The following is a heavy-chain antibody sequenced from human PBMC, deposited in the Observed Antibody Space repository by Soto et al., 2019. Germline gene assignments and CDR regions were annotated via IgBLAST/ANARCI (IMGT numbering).Heavy chain of an antibody. CDR1: GGSISSGGYY. J-gene: IGHJ4*02. CDR2: IYYSGST. Sequence: PSETLSLTCTVSGGSISSGGYYWSWIRQHPGKGLEWIGYIYYSGSTYYNPSLKSRVTISVDTSKNQFSLKLSSVTAADTAVYYCARASDYLNAYEFDYWGQGTLVTVSS. V-gene: IGHV4-31*03. D-gene: IGHD2-21*01. CDR3: ARASDYLNAYEFDY.